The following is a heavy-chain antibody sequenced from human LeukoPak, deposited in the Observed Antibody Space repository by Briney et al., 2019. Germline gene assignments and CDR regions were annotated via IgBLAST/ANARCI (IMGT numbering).Heavy chain of an antibody. CDR3: ARENSYGLYYFDY. Sequence: ASVKVSCKASGGTFSSYAISWVRQAPGQGLEWMGGIIPIFGTANYAQKFQGRVTITADESTSTAYMELSSLRSEDTAVYYCARENSYGLYYFDYWGQGTLVTVSS. J-gene: IGHJ4*02. CDR1: GGTFSSYA. CDR2: IIPIFGTA. V-gene: IGHV1-69*13. D-gene: IGHD5-18*01.